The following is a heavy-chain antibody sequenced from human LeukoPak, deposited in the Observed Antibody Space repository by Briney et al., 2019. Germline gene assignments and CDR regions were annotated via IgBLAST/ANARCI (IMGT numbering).Heavy chain of an antibody. V-gene: IGHV4-31*03. D-gene: IGHD3-10*01. J-gene: IGHJ3*01. Sequence: PSETLSLTCTVSGGSISSGGYYWSWIRQHPGKGLEWIGYIYYSGSTYYNPSLKSRVTISVDTSKNQFSLKLSSVTAADTAVYYCARNVLLWFGELSPDAFDVWGQGTMVTVSS. CDR3: ARNVLLWFGELSPDAFDV. CDR2: IYYSGST. CDR1: GGSISSGGYY.